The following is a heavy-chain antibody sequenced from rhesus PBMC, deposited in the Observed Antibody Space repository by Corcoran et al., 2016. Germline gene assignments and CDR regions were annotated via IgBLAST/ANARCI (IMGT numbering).Heavy chain of an antibody. Sequence: HVTLTEAAPALVKPTQTLTPTCTLSGLSHSTSGLLVGWFLQPPVNALEWLAGIYWDDYKYYSTSLESRLTISKDTSKNQVVLPMTNMYPVDTATYYCARSRSGYSYRNSLDVWGRGVLVTVSS. CDR2: IYWDDYK. V-gene: IGHV2S1*01. D-gene: IGHD5-24*01. J-gene: IGHJ5-2*02. CDR1: GLSHSTSGLL. CDR3: ARSRSGYSYRNSLDV.